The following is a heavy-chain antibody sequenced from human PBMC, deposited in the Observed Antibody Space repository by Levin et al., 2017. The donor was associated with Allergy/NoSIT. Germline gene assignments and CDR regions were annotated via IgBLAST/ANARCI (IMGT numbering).Heavy chain of an antibody. Sequence: SGPTLVKPTQTLTLTCTFSGFSLSTSGMCVNWIRQPPGKALEWLARIDWDDDEYYSTSLKTRLTISKDTSKNQVVLTMTNMDPVDTATYYCARLVAHCSTTSCYTGLAGMDGWGQGTTVTVSS. CDR1: GFSLSTSGMC. D-gene: IGHD2-2*02. CDR3: ARLVAHCSTTSCYTGLAGMDG. V-gene: IGHV2-70*11. J-gene: IGHJ6*02. CDR2: IDWDDDE.